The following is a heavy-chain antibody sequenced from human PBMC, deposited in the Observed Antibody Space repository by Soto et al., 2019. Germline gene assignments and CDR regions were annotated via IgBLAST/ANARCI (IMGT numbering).Heavy chain of an antibody. V-gene: IGHV1-2*04. J-gene: IGHJ6*02. D-gene: IGHD3-10*01. CDR2: INPNTGDA. CDR3: VREGGTLGHSLGELFPTQNYHYYGMDV. CDR1: GYSFTSYY. Sequence: ASVKVSCKASGYSFTSYYIHWLRQAPGQGPEWMGWINPNTGDAKYAQKFQGWVTLTRDTSISTAYMEMKRLKSDDTAVFYCVREGGTLGHSLGELFPTQNYHYYGMDVWGQGTTVPVSS.